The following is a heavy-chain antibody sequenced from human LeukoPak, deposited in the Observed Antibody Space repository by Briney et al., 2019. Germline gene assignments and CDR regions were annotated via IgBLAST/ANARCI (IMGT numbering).Heavy chain of an antibody. V-gene: IGHV4-34*01. J-gene: IGHJ3*02. Sequence: SETLSLTCAVYGGSFSGYYWSWIRQPPGKGLEWIGEINHSGSTNYNPSPKSRVTISVDTSKNQFSLKLSSVTAADTAVYYCASKGIAVAGTAFDIWGQGIMVTVSS. CDR1: GGSFSGYY. D-gene: IGHD6-19*01. CDR3: ASKGIAVAGTAFDI. CDR2: INHSGST.